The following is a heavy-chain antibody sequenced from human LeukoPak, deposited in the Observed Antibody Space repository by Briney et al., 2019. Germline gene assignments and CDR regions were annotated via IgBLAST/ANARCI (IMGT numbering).Heavy chain of an antibody. Sequence: GGSLRLSCAASGFTFSSYGMSWVRQAPGKGLEWVSAISGSGGSTYYADSVKGRFTISRDNSKNTLYLQMNSLRAEDTAVYYCAKVSGGWLRLGVFDYWGQGTLVTVSS. V-gene: IGHV3-23*01. CDR3: AKVSGGWLRLGVFDY. CDR1: GFTFSSYG. D-gene: IGHD5-12*01. J-gene: IGHJ4*02. CDR2: ISGSGGST.